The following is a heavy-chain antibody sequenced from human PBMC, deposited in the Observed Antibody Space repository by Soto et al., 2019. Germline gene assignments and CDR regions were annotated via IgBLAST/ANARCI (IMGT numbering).Heavy chain of an antibody. Sequence: QVQLQESGPGLVKPSETLSLTCTVSGGSISSYYWSWIRQPPGKGLEWIGCIYYSGSTNYNPSLKSRVTISVDTSKNQLSLKLSSVTAADTAVYYCARLPPARYGGDSADYWGQGTLVTVSS. V-gene: IGHV4-59*01. CDR3: ARLPPARYGGDSADY. CDR1: GGSISSYY. D-gene: IGHD2-21*02. CDR2: IYYSGST. J-gene: IGHJ4*02.